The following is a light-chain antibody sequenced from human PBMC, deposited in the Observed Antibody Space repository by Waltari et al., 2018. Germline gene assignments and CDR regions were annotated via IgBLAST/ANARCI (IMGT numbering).Light chain of an antibody. CDR2: DVS. CDR3: CSYAGSYTYVV. J-gene: IGLJ2*01. Sequence: QSALTQPRSVSGSPGQSVTISCTGTSSDVAGYNYVSCYQQHPGKAPKLMIYDVSKRPSGVPDRFSGSKSGNTASLTISGLQAEDEADYYCCSYAGSYTYVVFGGGTKLTVL. CDR1: SSDVAGYNY. V-gene: IGLV2-11*01.